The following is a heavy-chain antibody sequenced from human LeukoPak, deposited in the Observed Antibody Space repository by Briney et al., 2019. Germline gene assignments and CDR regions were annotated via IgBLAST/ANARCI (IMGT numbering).Heavy chain of an antibody. Sequence: ASVKVSCKASGYTFTSYGISWVRQAPGQGLEWMGWISAYNGNTNYAQKLQGRVTMTTDTSTSTAYMELRSLRSDDTAAYYCARDLVVRGLRPNWFDPWGQGTLVTASS. J-gene: IGHJ5*02. V-gene: IGHV1-18*01. CDR2: ISAYNGNT. D-gene: IGHD3-10*01. CDR1: GYTFTSYG. CDR3: ARDLVVRGLRPNWFDP.